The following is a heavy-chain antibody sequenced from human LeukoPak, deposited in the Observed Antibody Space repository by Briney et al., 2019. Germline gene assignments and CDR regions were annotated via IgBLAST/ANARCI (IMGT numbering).Heavy chain of an antibody. Sequence: KSSETLSLTCTVSGGSISSSSYYWGWIRQPPGKGLEWIGSIYYSGSTYYNPSLKSRVTISVDTSKNQFSLKLSSVTAADTAVYYCARGDYSSSWYEYNWFDPWGQGTLVTVSS. J-gene: IGHJ5*02. CDR3: ARGDYSSSWYEYNWFDP. CDR1: GGSISSSSYY. CDR2: IYYSGST. V-gene: IGHV4-39*07. D-gene: IGHD6-13*01.